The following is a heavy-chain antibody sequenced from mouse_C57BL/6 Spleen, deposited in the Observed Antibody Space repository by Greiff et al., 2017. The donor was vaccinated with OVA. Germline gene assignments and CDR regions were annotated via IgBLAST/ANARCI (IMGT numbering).Heavy chain of an antibody. V-gene: IGHV5-17*01. CDR3: ARDWDDWYFDV. J-gene: IGHJ1*03. Sequence: EVQVVESGGGLVKPGGSLKLSCAASGFTFSDYGMHWVRQAPEKGLEWVAYISSGSSTIYYADTVKGRFTISRDNAKNTLFLQLTSLRSEDTAMYYCARDWDDWYFDVWGTGTTVTVSS. CDR1: GFTFSDYG. D-gene: IGHD4-1*01. CDR2: ISSGSSTI.